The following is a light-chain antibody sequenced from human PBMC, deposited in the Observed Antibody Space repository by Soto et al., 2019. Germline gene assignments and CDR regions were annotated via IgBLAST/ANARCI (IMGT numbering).Light chain of an antibody. CDR3: QQSFT. CDR2: KAS. V-gene: IGKV1-5*03. J-gene: IGKJ3*01. CDR1: QSISSW. Sequence: DIQMTQSPSTLSASVGDRVTITCRASQSISSWLAWYQQKPGKAPKLLIYKASTLESGVPSRFSGSGSGREFPLTISSLQADDFATDYCQQSFTFGPGTKVDIK.